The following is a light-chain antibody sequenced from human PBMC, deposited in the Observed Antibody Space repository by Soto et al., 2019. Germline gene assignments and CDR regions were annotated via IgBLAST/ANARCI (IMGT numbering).Light chain of an antibody. CDR3: QQYNTYSPLT. CDR1: QSISSW. J-gene: IGKJ4*01. CDR2: DAS. V-gene: IGKV1-5*01. Sequence: DIQMTQSPSTLSASVGDRVTITCRASQSISSWLAWYQQKPGKAPKLLIYDASSLESGVPSRFSGRGSGTEFTLTISSLQPDDFATYYCQQYNTYSPLTFGRGTKLDIK.